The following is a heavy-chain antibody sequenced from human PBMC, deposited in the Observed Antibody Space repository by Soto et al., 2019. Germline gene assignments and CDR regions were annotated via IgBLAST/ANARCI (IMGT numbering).Heavy chain of an antibody. Sequence: GSLRLSCAASVFPFTVFWMSWVRQVPGKGLEWVAMINQGGTERYYVDSVKGRFTISRDNAANLVYLQMDSLRGEDTAVYYCARDGPIQQLGQSYQFWGQGTLVTVSS. J-gene: IGHJ1*01. V-gene: IGHV3-7*01. CDR1: VFPFTVFW. CDR3: ARDGPIQQLGQSYQF. D-gene: IGHD4-4*01. CDR2: INQGGTER.